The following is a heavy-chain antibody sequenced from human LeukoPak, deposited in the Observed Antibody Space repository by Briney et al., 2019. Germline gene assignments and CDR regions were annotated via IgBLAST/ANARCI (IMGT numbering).Heavy chain of an antibody. CDR1: GFTFKSYA. J-gene: IGHJ4*02. CDR2: INTNGANT. CDR3: ARDADYYDSSGYYRVFDY. D-gene: IGHD3-22*01. Sequence: GGSLRLSCSASGFTFKSYAMHWVRQAPGKGLEYVSSINTNGANTYYADSVKGRFTISRDNSRNTVYVQMNSLTPEDTAVYYCARDADYYDSSGYYRVFDYWGQGTLVTVSS. V-gene: IGHV3-64*04.